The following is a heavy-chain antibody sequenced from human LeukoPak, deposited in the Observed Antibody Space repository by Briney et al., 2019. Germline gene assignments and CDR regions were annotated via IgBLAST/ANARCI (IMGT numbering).Heavy chain of an antibody. CDR1: GFTFSSYS. D-gene: IGHD5-24*01. V-gene: IGHV3-21*01. J-gene: IGHJ4*02. CDR3: ARCEDRRWLQQFDY. CDR2: ISSSSSYI. Sequence: SGGSLRLSCAASGFTFSSYSMNWVRQAPGKGLEWVSSISSSSSYIYYADSVKGRFTISRDNAKNSLYLQMNSLRAEDTAMYYCARCEDRRWLQQFDYWGQGTLVTVSS.